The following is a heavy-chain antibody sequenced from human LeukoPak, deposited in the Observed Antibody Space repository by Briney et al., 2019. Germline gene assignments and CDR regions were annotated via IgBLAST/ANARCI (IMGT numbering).Heavy chain of an antibody. CDR2: INPSGGST. CDR1: GYTFTSYY. CDR3: ARDTSRIVGAIVY. D-gene: IGHD1-26*01. V-gene: IGHV1-46*01. Sequence: ASVTLSCKASGYTFTSYYMHWGRQAPGQGLEWMGIINPSGGSTSYAQKFPGRVTMTRDTSTSTVYMELSSLRSEDTAVYYCARDTSRIVGAIVYWGQGTLVTVSS. J-gene: IGHJ4*02.